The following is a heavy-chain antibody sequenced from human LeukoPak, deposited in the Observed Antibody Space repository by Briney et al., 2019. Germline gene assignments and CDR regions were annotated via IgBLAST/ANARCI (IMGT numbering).Heavy chain of an antibody. J-gene: IGHJ3*02. V-gene: IGHV3-30*18. Sequence: GRSLRLSCAASGFTFSSYGMHWVRQAPGKGLEWVAVISYDGSNEYYADSVKGRFTISRDNSKNTLYLQMNSLRAEDTAVYYCAKDRGGYCSGGSCYWDAFDIWGQGTMVTVSS. CDR1: GFTFSSYG. CDR3: AKDRGGYCSGGSCYWDAFDI. CDR2: ISYDGSNE. D-gene: IGHD2-15*01.